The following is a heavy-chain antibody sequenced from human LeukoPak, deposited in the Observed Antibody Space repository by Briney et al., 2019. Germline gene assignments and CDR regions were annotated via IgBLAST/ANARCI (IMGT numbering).Heavy chain of an antibody. D-gene: IGHD1-7*01. CDR3: ARQSITGTTASDY. J-gene: IGHJ4*02. Sequence: GESLKISCKGSGYSFTSYWIGWVRQMPGKGLEWMGIISPSDSDTRYSPSFQGQVTISADKSISTAYLQWSSLRASDTAMYYCARQSITGTTASDYWGQGTLVTVSS. CDR1: GYSFTSYW. CDR2: ISPSDSDT. V-gene: IGHV5-51*01.